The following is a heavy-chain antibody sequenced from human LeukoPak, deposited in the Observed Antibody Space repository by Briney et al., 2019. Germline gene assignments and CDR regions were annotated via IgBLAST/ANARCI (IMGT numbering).Heavy chain of an antibody. Sequence: GGTLRLSCAASGFTFSSCEMNWVSRAPAKGLVWGLYVKGRFTISRDNGKNSLYLQMNRLRAEDTAVYYCARDGIQPRLQHLDYWGQGTLVTVSS. CDR3: ARDGIQPRLQHLDY. CDR1: GFTFSSCE. V-gene: IGHV3-48*03. D-gene: IGHD5-18*01. J-gene: IGHJ4*02.